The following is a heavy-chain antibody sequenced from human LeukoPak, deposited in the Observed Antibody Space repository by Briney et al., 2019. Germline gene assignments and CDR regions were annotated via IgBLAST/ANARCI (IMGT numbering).Heavy chain of an antibody. D-gene: IGHD4-17*01. V-gene: IGHV3-43*01. Sequence: GGSLRLSCAASGFIFDDYTMHWVRQAPGKGLEWVSLISWDGGSTYYADSVKGRFTISRDNSKNSLSLQMNSLRAEDTALYYCAKDRGGDYIHYFDYWGQGTRVTVSS. CDR2: ISWDGGST. CDR1: GFIFDDYT. CDR3: AKDRGGDYIHYFDY. J-gene: IGHJ4*02.